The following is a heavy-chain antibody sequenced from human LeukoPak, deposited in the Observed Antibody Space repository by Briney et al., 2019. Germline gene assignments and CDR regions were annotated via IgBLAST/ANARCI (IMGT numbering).Heavy chain of an antibody. J-gene: IGHJ6*02. CDR3: ARHSVKSHCTDTTCYRNYFGLDV. Sequence: SETPSLTCTVSGGSISSYYWSWIRQPPGKGLEWIGYIYSSGSTNYNPSVKSRVTISVDTSKNQFSLKLSSVTAADTAVYYCARHSVKSHCTDTTCYRNYFGLDVWGQGTTVTVSS. CDR2: IYSSGST. D-gene: IGHD2-2*01. CDR1: GGSISSYY. V-gene: IGHV4-59*08.